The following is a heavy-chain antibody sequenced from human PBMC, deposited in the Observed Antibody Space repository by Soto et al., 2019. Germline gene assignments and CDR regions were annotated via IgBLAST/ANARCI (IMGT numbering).Heavy chain of an antibody. D-gene: IGHD5-12*01. CDR1: GFTFSSYS. CDR2: ISSSSSTI. J-gene: IGHJ4*02. CDR3: ACKGSGYDLLPLDY. V-gene: IGHV3-48*02. Sequence: EVQLVESGGGLVQPGGSLRLSCAASGFTFSSYSMNWVRQAPGKGLEWVSYISSSSSTIYYADAVKGRFTITRDNAKNSLYLQMNSLRDEDTAVYYCACKGSGYDLLPLDYWGQGTLVTVSS.